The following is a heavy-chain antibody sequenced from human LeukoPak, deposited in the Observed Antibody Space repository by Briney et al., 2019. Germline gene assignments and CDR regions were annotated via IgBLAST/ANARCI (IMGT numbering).Heavy chain of an antibody. D-gene: IGHD7-27*01. V-gene: IGHV4-4*07. CDR3: ARDRRLTGDRGDSFDI. J-gene: IGHJ3*02. Sequence: SETLSLTCTVSGGSFSSYYWSWIRQPAGKGLEWIGRIYSSGSTNYNPSLKSRVTMSVDTSKNQFSLKLNSVTAADTAVYYCARDRRLTGDRGDSFDIWGQGTMVTVSS. CDR2: IYSSGST. CDR1: GGSFSSYY.